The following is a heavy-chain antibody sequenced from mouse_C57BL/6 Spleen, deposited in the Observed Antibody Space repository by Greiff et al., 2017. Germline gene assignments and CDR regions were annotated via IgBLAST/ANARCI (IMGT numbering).Heavy chain of an antibody. CDR1: GYTFTSYG. CDR3: ARLPDYAMDY. CDR2: IYPRSGNT. J-gene: IGHJ4*01. Sequence: VQLQQSGAELARPGASVKLSCKASGYTFTSYGISWVKQRTGQGLEWIGEIYPRSGNTYYNEKFKGKATLTADKSSSTAYMELRSLTSEDSAVYFCARLPDYAMDYWGLGTSVTVSS. V-gene: IGHV1-81*01.